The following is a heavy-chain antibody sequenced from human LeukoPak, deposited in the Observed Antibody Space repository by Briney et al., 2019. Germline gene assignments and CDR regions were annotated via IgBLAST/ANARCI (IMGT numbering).Heavy chain of an antibody. D-gene: IGHD5-18*01. V-gene: IGHV4-59*01. J-gene: IGHJ6*02. Sequence: PSETLSLTCTVSGGSISSYYWSWIRQPPGKGLEWIGYIYYSGSTNYNPSLKSRVTISVDTSKNQFSLKLSSVTAADTAVYYCARDKLSGCSYGSSYYYYGMDVWGQGTTVTVSS. CDR3: ARDKLSGCSYGSSYYYYGMDV. CDR1: GGSISSYY. CDR2: IYYSGST.